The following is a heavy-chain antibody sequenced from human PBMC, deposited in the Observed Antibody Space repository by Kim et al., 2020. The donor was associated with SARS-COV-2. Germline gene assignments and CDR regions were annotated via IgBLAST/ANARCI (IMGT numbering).Heavy chain of an antibody. CDR3: TTEVSSGWFNWFLP. CDR2: IKSKTDGGTT. CDR1: GFTFSNAW. J-gene: IGHJ5*02. Sequence: GGSLRLSCAASGFTFSNAWMSWVRQAPGKGLEWVGRIKSKTDGGTTDYAAPVKGRFTISRDDSKNTLYLQMNSVKTEDTAVDYCTTEVSSGWFNWFLPWGRDPRVTLPS. V-gene: IGHV3-15*01. D-gene: IGHD6-19*01.